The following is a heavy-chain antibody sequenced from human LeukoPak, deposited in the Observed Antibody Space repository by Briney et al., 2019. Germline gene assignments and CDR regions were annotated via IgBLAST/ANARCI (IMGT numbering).Heavy chain of an antibody. CDR2: LYYSGST. J-gene: IGHJ4*02. CDR1: GGSISSYY. CDR3: ASAAPFSVDY. V-gene: IGHV4-39*01. D-gene: IGHD2-15*01. Sequence: SETLSLTCSVSGGSISSYYWGWIRQPPGKGLEWIGSLYYSGSTHYNPAPKSRVTMSVDTSKNQFSLNLSSVTAADTAVFFCASAAPFSVDYWGQGTLVTVSS.